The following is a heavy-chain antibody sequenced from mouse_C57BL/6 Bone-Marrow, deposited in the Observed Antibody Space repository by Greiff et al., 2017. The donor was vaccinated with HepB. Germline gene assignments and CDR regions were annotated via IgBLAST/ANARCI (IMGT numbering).Heavy chain of an antibody. V-gene: IGHV1-85*01. J-gene: IGHJ1*03. Sequence: QVQLQQSGPELVKPGASVKLSCKASGYTFTSYDINWVKQRPGQGLEWIGWIYPRDGSTKYNEKFKGKATWTVDTSSSTADMELHSLTSEDSAVYFCATRYWYFDVWCTGTTVTVAS. CDR1: GYTFTSYD. CDR2: IYPRDGST. D-gene: IGHD1-1*01. CDR3: ATRYWYFDV.